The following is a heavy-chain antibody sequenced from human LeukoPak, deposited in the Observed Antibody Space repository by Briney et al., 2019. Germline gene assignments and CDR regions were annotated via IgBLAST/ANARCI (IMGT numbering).Heavy chain of an antibody. V-gene: IGHV4-39*07. CDR3: ARESLTWLQSRTSWFDP. D-gene: IGHD5-24*01. Sequence: SETLSLTCTVSGGSMSSSTYFWGWIRQPPGKGLEWIGTIYYSGNTYYNPSLKSRVTISVDTSKNQFSLKLSSVTAADTAVYYCARESLTWLQSRTSWFDPWGQGTLVTVSS. CDR1: GGSMSSSTYF. CDR2: IYYSGNT. J-gene: IGHJ5*02.